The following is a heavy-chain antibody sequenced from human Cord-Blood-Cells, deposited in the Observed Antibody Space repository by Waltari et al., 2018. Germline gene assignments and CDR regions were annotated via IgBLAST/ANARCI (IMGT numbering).Heavy chain of an antibody. CDR1: GFTFSGYV. J-gene: IGHJ4*02. CDR3: ARSRAEGLDFDY. V-gene: IGHV3-7*05. CDR2: IKQDGREK. Sequence: EVQLVESGGGWVQPGGSLRLSCAASGFTFSGYVMRWVRQAPGKGLEWVANIKQDGREKYYVDSVNGRFTISRDNAKNSLYLQMNSLRAEDTAVYYCARSRAEGLDFDYWGQGTLVTVSS.